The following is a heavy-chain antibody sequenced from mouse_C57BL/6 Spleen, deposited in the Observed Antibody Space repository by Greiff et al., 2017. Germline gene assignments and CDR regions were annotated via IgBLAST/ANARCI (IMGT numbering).Heavy chain of an antibody. Sequence: VQLQQSGPELVKPGASVKIPCKASGYTFTDYNMDWVKQSHGKSLEWIGDINPNNGGTIYNQKFKGKATLTVDKSSSTAYMELRSLTSEDTAVYYCARDNDGYSAWFAYWGQGTLVTVSA. CDR1: GYTFTDYN. J-gene: IGHJ3*01. V-gene: IGHV1-18*01. CDR2: INPNNGGT. D-gene: IGHD2-3*01. CDR3: ARDNDGYSAWFAY.